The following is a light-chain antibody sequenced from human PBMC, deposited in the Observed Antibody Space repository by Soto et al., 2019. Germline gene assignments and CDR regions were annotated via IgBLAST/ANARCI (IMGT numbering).Light chain of an antibody. CDR2: LNSDGSH. V-gene: IGLV4-69*01. Sequence: QSVLTQSPSASASLGASVKVTCTLSSGHSSYAIAWHQQQPEKGPRFLMKLNSDGSHTKGDGIPDRFSGSSSGAERYLTISSLQSEDEGDYYCQTWGTGTVVFGGGTKLPS. J-gene: IGLJ2*01. CDR3: QTWGTGTVV. CDR1: SGHSSYA.